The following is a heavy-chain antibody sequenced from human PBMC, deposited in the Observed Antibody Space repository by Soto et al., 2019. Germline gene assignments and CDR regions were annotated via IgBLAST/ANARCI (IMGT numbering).Heavy chain of an antibody. J-gene: IGHJ4*02. Sequence: ASVRVSCKASGYTFTSYTMHWVRQAPGQRLEWMGWINVGNGNTKYSQKFQGRVSITRDTSASTAYMESSSLRSEDTAVYYCAREYSSSSGRTFDYWGQGTLVTVSS. D-gene: IGHD6-6*01. CDR2: INVGNGNT. CDR1: GYTFTSYT. V-gene: IGHV1-3*01. CDR3: AREYSSSSGRTFDY.